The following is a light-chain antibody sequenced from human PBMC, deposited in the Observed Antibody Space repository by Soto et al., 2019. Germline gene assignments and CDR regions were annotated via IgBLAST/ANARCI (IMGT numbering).Light chain of an antibody. V-gene: IGKV3-15*01. CDR3: QQYNNWPPWT. CDR2: VAS. CDR1: QSVSSN. J-gene: IGKJ1*01. Sequence: EIVMTQSPATLSVSPGERATLSCRASQSVSSNLAWYQQKPGQAPRLLIYVASTSATGVPARFSGSGSGAEFTLTISSLQSEDFAVYYGQQYNNWPPWTFGQGTKVEIK.